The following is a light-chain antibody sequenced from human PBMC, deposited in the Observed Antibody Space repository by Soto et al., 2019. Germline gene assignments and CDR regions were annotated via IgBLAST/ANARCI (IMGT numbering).Light chain of an antibody. CDR1: NSDIGAFNY. V-gene: IGLV2-14*03. Sequence: QSALAQPASVSGSPGQSITISCTGTNSDIGAFNYVSWYQQHPGDAPKLLIFDVSDRPSGISVRFSASKSGNTASLTISGLQTEDEAHYFCSSYAATNTVLFGGGTKLTVL. J-gene: IGLJ2*01. CDR2: DVS. CDR3: SSYAATNTVL.